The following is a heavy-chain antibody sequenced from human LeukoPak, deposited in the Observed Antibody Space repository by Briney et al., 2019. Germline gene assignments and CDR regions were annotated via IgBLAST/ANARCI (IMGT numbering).Heavy chain of an antibody. CDR1: GYTFTGYY. J-gene: IGHJ5*02. Sequence: ASVKVSCKASGYTFTGYYMHWVRQAPGQGLEWMGWINPNSGGTNYAQKFQGRVTMTRDTSISTAYMELSRLRSDDTAVYYCARAAIVVVPAAIPYNWFDPWGQGTLVTVSS. D-gene: IGHD2-2*02. V-gene: IGHV1-2*02. CDR2: INPNSGGT. CDR3: ARAAIVVVPAAIPYNWFDP.